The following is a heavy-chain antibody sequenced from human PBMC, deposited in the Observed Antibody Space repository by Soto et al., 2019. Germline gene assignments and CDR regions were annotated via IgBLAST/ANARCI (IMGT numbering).Heavy chain of an antibody. CDR1: GGSISSSSYY. Sequence: SETLSLTCTASGGSISSSSYYWGWIRQPPGKGLEWIGSIYYSGSTYYNPSLKSRVTISVDTSKNQFSLKLSSVTAADTAVYYCARHLSSSFNYFDYWGQGTLVTVSS. D-gene: IGHD6-13*01. CDR3: ARHLSSSFNYFDY. J-gene: IGHJ4*02. V-gene: IGHV4-39*01. CDR2: IYYSGST.